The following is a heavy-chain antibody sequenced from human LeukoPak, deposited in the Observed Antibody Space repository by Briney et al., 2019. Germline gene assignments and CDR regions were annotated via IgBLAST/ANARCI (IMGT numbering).Heavy chain of an antibody. J-gene: IGHJ4*02. V-gene: IGHV4-39*01. D-gene: IGHD3-22*01. Sequence: PSETLSLTCTVSGGSISSSSYYWGWIRQPPGKGLEWIGSTYYSGSTYYNPALKSRVTISVDTSKNQFSLKLSSVTAADTAVYYCARTFYDSSGYYSPLVDYWGQGTLVTVSS. CDR1: GGSISSSSYY. CDR3: ARTFYDSSGYYSPLVDY. CDR2: TYYSGST.